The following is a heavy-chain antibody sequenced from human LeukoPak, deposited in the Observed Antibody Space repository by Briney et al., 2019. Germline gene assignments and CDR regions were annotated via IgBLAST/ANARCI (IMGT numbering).Heavy chain of an antibody. CDR1: GFLFSTYT. D-gene: IGHD1-26*01. CDR3: AKDKVPDGKWDIDY. Sequence: PGGSLRLSCAASGFLFSTYTVNWVRQAPGQRLEWVAALAAASGTRYYANSVKGRFTISRDNSKNTVFLQMNSLRVEDTAVYYCAKDKVPDGKWDIDYWGQGTLVTVSS. V-gene: IGHV3-23*01. CDR2: LAAASGTR. J-gene: IGHJ4*02.